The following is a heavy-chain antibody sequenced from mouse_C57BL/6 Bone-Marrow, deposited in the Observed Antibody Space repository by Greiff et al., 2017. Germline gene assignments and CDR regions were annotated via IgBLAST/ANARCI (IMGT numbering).Heavy chain of an antibody. Sequence: QVQLQQSGAELVRPGTSVKVSCKASGYAFTNYLIEWVKQRPGQGLEWIGVINPGSGGTNYNEKFKGKATLTADKSSSTAYMQSSSLPSEDAAVYFCASPLLHYYDYDPFAYWGQGTLVTVSA. CDR3: ASPLLHYYDYDPFAY. V-gene: IGHV1-54*01. CDR1: GYAFTNYL. CDR2: INPGSGGT. D-gene: IGHD2-4*01. J-gene: IGHJ3*01.